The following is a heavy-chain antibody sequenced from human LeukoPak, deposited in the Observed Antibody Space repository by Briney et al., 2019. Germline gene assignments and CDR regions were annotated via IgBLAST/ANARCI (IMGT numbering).Heavy chain of an antibody. J-gene: IGHJ5*02. CDR2: IYYSGST. D-gene: IGHD4-17*01. CDR3: ARGTGDYGWFDP. Sequence: SQTLSLTCAVSGGSISSGGYSWSWIRQHPGKGLEWIGYIYYSGSTYYNPSLKSRVTISVDTSKNQFSLKLSSVTAADTAVYYCARGTGDYGWFDPWGQGTLVTVSS. CDR1: GGSISSGGYS. V-gene: IGHV4-31*11.